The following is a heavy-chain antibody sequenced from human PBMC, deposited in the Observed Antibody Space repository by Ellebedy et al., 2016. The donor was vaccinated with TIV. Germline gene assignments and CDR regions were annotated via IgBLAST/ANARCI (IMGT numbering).Heavy chain of an antibody. J-gene: IGHJ6*03. CDR3: ARDENYYMDV. Sequence: SVKVSXKASGGTFSSYAISWVRQAPGQGLEWMGGIIPIFGTANYAQKFQGRVTITADESTSTAYMELSSLRSEDTAVYYCARDENYYMDVWGKGTTVTVSS. CDR1: GGTFSSYA. V-gene: IGHV1-69*13. CDR2: IIPIFGTA.